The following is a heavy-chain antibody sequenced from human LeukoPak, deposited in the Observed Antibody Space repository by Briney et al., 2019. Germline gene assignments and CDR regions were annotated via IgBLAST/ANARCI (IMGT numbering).Heavy chain of an antibody. Sequence: SETLSLTCAVSGYSISSGYFWVWLRPPPGKGLEWIGSIYHTGATYYNPSLRSPVTISVDTSKNEFSLELNSVTAADTAVYYCARDLGLTISDNWFDPWGQGTLVTVSS. V-gene: IGHV4-38-2*02. CDR2: IYHTGAT. D-gene: IGHD3-9*01. J-gene: IGHJ5*02. CDR3: ARDLGLTISDNWFDP. CDR1: GYSISSGYF.